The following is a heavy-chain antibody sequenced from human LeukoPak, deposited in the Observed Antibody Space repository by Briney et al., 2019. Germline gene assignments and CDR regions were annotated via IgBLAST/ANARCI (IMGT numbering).Heavy chain of an antibody. V-gene: IGHV4-34*01. CDR1: GFTFSSYA. Sequence: GSLRLSCAASGFTFSSYAMSWVRQAPGKGLEWVGESNDSGGTNYNPSLKSRVTISADKSKNQVSLKLTSVTAADTAVYYCARLSVIVGSTLEYYYYYMDVWGQGTTVTVSS. D-gene: IGHD1-26*01. CDR2: SNDSGGT. J-gene: IGHJ6*03. CDR3: ARLSVIVGSTLEYYYYYMDV.